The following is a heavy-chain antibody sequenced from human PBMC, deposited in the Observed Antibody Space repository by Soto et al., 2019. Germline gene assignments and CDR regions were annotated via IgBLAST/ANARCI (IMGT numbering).Heavy chain of an antibody. CDR1: GGSISSYY. V-gene: IGHV4-59*01. J-gene: IGHJ1*01. CDR2: IYYSGST. CDR3: ARANTRAEYFQH. D-gene: IGHD2-2*01. Sequence: QVQLQESDPGLVKPSETLSLTCTVSGGSISSYYWSWIRQPPGKGLEWIGYIYYSGSTNYNPSLKSRVTISVDTSKNQFSLKLSSVTAADTAVYYCARANTRAEYFQHWGQGTLVTVSS.